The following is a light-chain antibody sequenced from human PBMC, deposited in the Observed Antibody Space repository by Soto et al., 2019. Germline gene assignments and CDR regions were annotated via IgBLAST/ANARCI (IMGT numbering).Light chain of an antibody. CDR3: SSYAGTNNLV. CDR2: EVS. J-gene: IGLJ3*02. V-gene: IGLV2-8*01. Sequence: QSALTQPPSXXXXXXXXXXXXCTGTSSDVGGYNYVSWYQQYPGKAPKIMIYEVSERPSGVPVRFSGSKSGNTASLTVSGLQAEDEADYYCSSYAGTNNLVFGGGTKLTVL. CDR1: SSDVGGYNY.